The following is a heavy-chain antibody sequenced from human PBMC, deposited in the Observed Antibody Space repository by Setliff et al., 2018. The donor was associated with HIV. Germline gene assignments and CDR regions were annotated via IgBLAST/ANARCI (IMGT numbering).Heavy chain of an antibody. D-gene: IGHD3-10*01. CDR3: ARGGVLRGNILYY. V-gene: IGHV1-8*02. Sequence: VSVKVSCKASGYTFINYDIYWVRQTTGQGLEWMGWMNPDSGNTGYAQKFQGRVTMTRNTSISTAYMGLSSLRYEDTAVYYCARGGVLRGNILYYWGQGTLVTVSS. CDR1: GYTFINYD. J-gene: IGHJ4*02. CDR2: MNPDSGNT.